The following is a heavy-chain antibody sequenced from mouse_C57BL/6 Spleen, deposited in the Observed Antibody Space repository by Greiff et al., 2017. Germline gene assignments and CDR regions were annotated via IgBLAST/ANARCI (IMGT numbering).Heavy chain of an antibody. CDR1: GYSITSGYY. CDR2: ISYDGSN. J-gene: IGHJ2*01. CDR3: AREGGYYDD. Sequence: DVQLQESGPGLVKPSQSLSLTCSVTGYSITSGYYWNWIRQFPGNKLEWMGNISYDGSNNYNPSLKKRKSITRDTSKNQFFLKLNSVTTEDTATYYSAREGGYYDDGGQGTTLTVSS. V-gene: IGHV3-6*01. D-gene: IGHD2-3*01.